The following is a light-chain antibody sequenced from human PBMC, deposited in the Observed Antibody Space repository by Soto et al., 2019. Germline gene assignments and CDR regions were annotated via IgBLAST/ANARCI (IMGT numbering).Light chain of an antibody. CDR1: QSVSSTY. CDR3: RHYINSQWT. CDR2: AAS. J-gene: IGKJ1*01. Sequence: EIVLTQSPGTLSLSPGERATLSCRPSQSVSSTYLDWYQQKPGQPPRLLIYAASSRATGIPDRFSGGASATDFTRTISRLEPEDCAVYYCRHYINSQWTFGQGTKVEIK. V-gene: IGKV3-20*01.